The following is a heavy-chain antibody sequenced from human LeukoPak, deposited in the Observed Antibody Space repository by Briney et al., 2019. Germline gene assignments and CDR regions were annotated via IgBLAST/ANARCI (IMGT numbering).Heavy chain of an antibody. V-gene: IGHV3-48*01. Sequence: GGSLRLSCVASGFTFSSYSMNWVRQAPGKGPEWVSYISSSSSTIYYADSVKGRFTISRDNAKNSLYLQMNSLRAEDTAVYYCARGFVGATREYFQHWGQGTLVTVSS. D-gene: IGHD1-26*01. CDR3: ARGFVGATREYFQH. CDR2: ISSSSSTI. J-gene: IGHJ1*01. CDR1: GFTFSSYS.